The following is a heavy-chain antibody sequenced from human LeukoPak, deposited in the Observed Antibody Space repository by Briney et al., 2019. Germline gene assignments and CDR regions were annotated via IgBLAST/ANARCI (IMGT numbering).Heavy chain of an antibody. J-gene: IGHJ4*02. CDR3: AKGVVVAPDVTPFDY. Sequence: GGSLRLSCAASGFTFSSPGMSWVRQAPGKGLEWVSGISGRGASKYYADSVKGRFTISRDNSKNTLYLQMNSLRAEDTAVYYCAKGVVVAPDVTPFDYWGQGTLVTVSS. D-gene: IGHD2-2*01. V-gene: IGHV3-23*01. CDR1: GFTFSSPG. CDR2: ISGRGASK.